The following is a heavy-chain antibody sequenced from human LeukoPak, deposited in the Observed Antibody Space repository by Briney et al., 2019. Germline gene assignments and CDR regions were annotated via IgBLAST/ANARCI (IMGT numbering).Heavy chain of an antibody. Sequence: GGSLRLSCAASGFTVSSNHMSWVRQAPGKGLEWVSVIYRGGSTYYADSVKGRFTISRDNSKNTLYLQMNSLRAEDTAVYYCAGDVPHNWFDTWGQGTLVTVSS. CDR3: AGDVPHNWFDT. V-gene: IGHV3-53*01. CDR1: GFTVSSNH. J-gene: IGHJ5*02. CDR2: IYRGGST.